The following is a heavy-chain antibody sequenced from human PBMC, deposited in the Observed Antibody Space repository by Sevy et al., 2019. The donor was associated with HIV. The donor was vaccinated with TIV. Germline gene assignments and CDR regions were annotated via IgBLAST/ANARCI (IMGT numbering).Heavy chain of an antibody. J-gene: IGHJ3*02. Sequence: GGSLRLSCAASGFTFSSYGMHWVRQAPGKGLEWVADIWYDGSNKYYADSVKGRFTISRDNSKNTLYLQMNSLRAEDTAVYYCAKPGAWFGESPDAFDIWGQGTMVTVSS. D-gene: IGHD3-10*01. CDR1: GFTFSSYG. CDR3: AKPGAWFGESPDAFDI. V-gene: IGHV3-33*06. CDR2: IWYDGSNK.